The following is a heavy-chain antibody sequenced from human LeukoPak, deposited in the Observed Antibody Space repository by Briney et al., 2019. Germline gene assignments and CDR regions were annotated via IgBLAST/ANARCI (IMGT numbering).Heavy chain of an antibody. CDR1: GYSFTNYW. CDR2: IYSGDSDT. V-gene: IGHV5-51*01. CDR3: ARSREVDTSMVTGAQKGYYYYMDV. Sequence: GESLKISCKGSGYSFTNYWIGWVRQMPGKSLQWLGIIYSGDSDTRYSPSFQGQVTISADKSISTAYLQWSSLKASDTAIYYCARSREVDTSMVTGAQKGYYYYMDVWGKGTTVTVSS. J-gene: IGHJ6*03. D-gene: IGHD5-18*01.